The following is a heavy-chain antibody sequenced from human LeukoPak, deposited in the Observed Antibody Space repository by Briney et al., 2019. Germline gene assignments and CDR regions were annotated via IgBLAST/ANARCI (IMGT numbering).Heavy chain of an antibody. D-gene: IGHD2-2*01. Sequence: SLKVSCKASGGTFSGYAISCVCQAPGQGLEWMGGIIPIFGTANYAQKFQGRVTITADESTSTAYMELSSLRSEDTAVYYCARESKRYCSSTSCNDYWGQGTLVTVSS. CDR3: ARESKRYCSSTSCNDY. J-gene: IGHJ4*02. V-gene: IGHV1-69*01. CDR2: IIPIFGTA. CDR1: GGTFSGYA.